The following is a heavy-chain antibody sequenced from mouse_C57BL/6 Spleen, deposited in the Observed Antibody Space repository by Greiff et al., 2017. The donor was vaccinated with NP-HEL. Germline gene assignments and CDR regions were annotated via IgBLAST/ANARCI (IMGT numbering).Heavy chain of an antibody. V-gene: IGHV1-53*01. J-gene: IGHJ4*01. Sequence: QVQLQQSGTDLLKPGASVKLSCKPSAYTFPSSWRHWLRQRPGQGLDWIGNINPGNGGTNYNEKFKSKATLTGDKSSSTAYMQLSSLTSEDSAVYYCARGLGYYAMDYWGQGTSVTVSS. CDR1: AYTFPSSW. CDR2: INPGNGGT. D-gene: IGHD3-3*01. CDR3: ARGLGYYAMDY.